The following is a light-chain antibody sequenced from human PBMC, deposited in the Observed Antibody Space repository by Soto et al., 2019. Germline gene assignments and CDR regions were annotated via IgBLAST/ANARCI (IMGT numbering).Light chain of an antibody. Sequence: SYELTQPPSVSVAPGKTARITCGGTNIGSKSVHWYQQKQGQAPVLVIYYDSDRPSGIPERFSGSNSGNTATLTISRVEAGDEDDYYCQVWDSSSDHVVFGGGTKLTLL. CDR1: NIGSKS. V-gene: IGLV3-21*04. J-gene: IGLJ2*01. CDR2: YDS. CDR3: QVWDSSSDHVV.